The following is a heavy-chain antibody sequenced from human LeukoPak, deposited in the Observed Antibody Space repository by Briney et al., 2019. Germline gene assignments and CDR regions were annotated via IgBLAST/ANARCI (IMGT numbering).Heavy chain of an antibody. Sequence: ASVKVSCKASGGTFSNYAISWVRQAPGQGLEWMGGIIPIFGTANYAQKFQGRVTITTDESTSTAYMELSSLRSEDTAVYYCARARKGITGTIGGYYYYYYMDVWGKGTTVTVSS. CDR2: IIPIFGTA. J-gene: IGHJ6*03. CDR3: ARARKGITGTIGGYYYYYYMDV. V-gene: IGHV1-69*05. D-gene: IGHD1-20*01. CDR1: GGTFSNYA.